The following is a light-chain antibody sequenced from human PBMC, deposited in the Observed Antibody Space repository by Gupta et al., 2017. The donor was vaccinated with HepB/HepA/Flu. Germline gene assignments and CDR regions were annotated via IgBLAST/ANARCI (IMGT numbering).Light chain of an antibody. CDR3: QSRDSNGNHVV. J-gene: IGLJ2*01. CDR1: SLRSYY. Sequence: SSALTQDPAVSVALGQTVRITCQRDSLRSYYASWYQQKPGQAPVLVIYGKNNRPSGIPDRFSGSSSGNTVSLTITGAQAEDEADYYCQSRDSNGNHVVFGGGTKLTVL. V-gene: IGLV3-19*01. CDR2: GKN.